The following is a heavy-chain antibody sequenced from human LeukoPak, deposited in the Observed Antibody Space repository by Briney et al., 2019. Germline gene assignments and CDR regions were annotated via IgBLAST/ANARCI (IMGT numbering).Heavy chain of an antibody. CDR1: GYSFSNYW. Sequence: GESLKISCKGSGYSFSNYWIGWVRQMPGKGLEWMAIINPGNSDTKYNPAFQGQVTISADKSISTAYLQWGSLKASGSAMYYCARRSSSEFWGQGTLVTVSS. J-gene: IGHJ4*02. CDR2: INPGNSDT. V-gene: IGHV5-51*01. D-gene: IGHD6-6*01. CDR3: ARRSSSEF.